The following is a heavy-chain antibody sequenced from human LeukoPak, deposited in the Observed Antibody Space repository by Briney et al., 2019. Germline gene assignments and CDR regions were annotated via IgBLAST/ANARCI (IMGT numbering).Heavy chain of an antibody. CDR3: ASSGYSSGWYTYYFDY. Sequence: PSETLSLTCTVSGGSISSGSYYWSWIRQPPGKGLEWIGRIYTSGSTNYNPSLKSRVTISVDTSKNQFSLKLSSVTAADTAVYYCASSGYSSGWYTYYFDYWGQGTLVTVSS. CDR1: GGSISSGSYY. V-gene: IGHV4-61*02. CDR2: IYTSGST. D-gene: IGHD6-19*01. J-gene: IGHJ4*02.